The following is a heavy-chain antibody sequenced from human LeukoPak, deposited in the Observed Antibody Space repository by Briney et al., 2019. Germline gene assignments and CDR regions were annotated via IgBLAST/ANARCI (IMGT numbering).Heavy chain of an antibody. V-gene: IGHV3-66*01. J-gene: IGHJ4*02. CDR2: IYSGGST. CDR3: ARVRPDYYDSSGQFDY. D-gene: IGHD3-22*01. Sequence: GLSVRLSCAASGFTVSSNYMSWVRQAPGKGLEWVSVIYSGGSTYYADSVKGRFTISRDNSKNTLYLQMNSLRAEDTAVYYCARVRPDYYDSSGQFDYWGQGTLVTVSS. CDR1: GFTVSSNY.